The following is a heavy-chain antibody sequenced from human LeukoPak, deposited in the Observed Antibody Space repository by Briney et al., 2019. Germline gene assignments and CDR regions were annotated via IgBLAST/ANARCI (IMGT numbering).Heavy chain of an antibody. CDR3: ARDVSKLRGFDYGGNSSDY. D-gene: IGHD4-23*01. Sequence: ASVKVSCKASGYTFTSYGISWVRQAPGQGLEWMGWISAYNGNTNYAQKLQGRVTMTTDTSTSTAYMELRSLRSDDTAVYYCARDVSKLRGFDYGGNSSDYWGQGTLVTVSS. J-gene: IGHJ4*02. V-gene: IGHV1-18*01. CDR1: GYTFTSYG. CDR2: ISAYNGNT.